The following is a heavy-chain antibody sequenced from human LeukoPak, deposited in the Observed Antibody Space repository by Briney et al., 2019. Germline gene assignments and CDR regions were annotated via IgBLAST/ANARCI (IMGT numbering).Heavy chain of an antibody. CDR2: INHSGST. CDR1: GGSFSGYY. Sequence: PSETLSLTCAVYGGSFSGYYWSWIRQPPGKGLEWIGEINHSGSTNYNRSLKSRVTISVDTSKNHFSLKLSSVTAADTAVYYCARKGLTKPLSVAVDFDSWAQGTLVTVSS. D-gene: IGHD6-19*01. J-gene: IGHJ4*02. V-gene: IGHV4-34*01. CDR3: ARKGLTKPLSVAVDFDS.